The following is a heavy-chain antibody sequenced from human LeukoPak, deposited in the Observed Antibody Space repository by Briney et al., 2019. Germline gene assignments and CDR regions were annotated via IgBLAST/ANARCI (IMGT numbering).Heavy chain of an antibody. CDR2: ISSSSSYI. J-gene: IGHJ4*02. V-gene: IGHV3-21*01. D-gene: IGHD5-24*01. CDR3: ARENVEMATNN. CDR1: GFTFSSYS. Sequence: PGGSLRLSCAASGFTFSSYSMNWVRQAPGKGLEWVSSISSSSSYIYYADSVKGRFTISRDNDKNSLYLQMNSLRAEDTAVYYCARENVEMATNNWGQGTLVTVSS.